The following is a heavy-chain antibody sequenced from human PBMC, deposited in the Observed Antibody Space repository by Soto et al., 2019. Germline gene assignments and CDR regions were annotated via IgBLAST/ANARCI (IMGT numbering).Heavy chain of an antibody. J-gene: IGHJ4*02. Sequence: ASVKVSCKASGYTFTSYGISWVRQAPGQGLEWMGWISAYNGNTNYAQKLQGRVTMTTDTSTSTAYMELRSLRSDDTAVYYCARDQNYYDSSGYLPFDYWGQGTLVTVSS. D-gene: IGHD3-22*01. V-gene: IGHV1-18*01. CDR3: ARDQNYYDSSGYLPFDY. CDR2: ISAYNGNT. CDR1: GYTFTSYG.